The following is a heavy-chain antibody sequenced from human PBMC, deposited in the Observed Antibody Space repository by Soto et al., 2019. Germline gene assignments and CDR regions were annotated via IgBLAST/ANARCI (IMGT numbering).Heavy chain of an antibody. Sequence: GGSLRLSCTASGFTFGDYAMSWFRQAPGKGLEWVGFIRSKAYGGTTEYAASVKGRFTISRDDSKSIAYLQMNSLKTEDTAAYYCTRDRWYYDFWSGYSAGYYGMDVWGQGTTVTVSS. CDR1: GFTFGDYA. D-gene: IGHD3-3*01. CDR3: TRDRWYYDFWSGYSAGYYGMDV. V-gene: IGHV3-49*03. CDR2: IRSKAYGGTT. J-gene: IGHJ6*02.